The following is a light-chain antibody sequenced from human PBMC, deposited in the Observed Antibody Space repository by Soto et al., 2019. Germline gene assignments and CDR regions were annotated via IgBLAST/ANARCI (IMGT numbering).Light chain of an antibody. V-gene: IGLV2-14*01. CDR2: GVT. Sequence: QSALTQPASVSGSPGQSITISCTGTSSDVGAYYSVSWYQHHPGKAPKLIIYGVTNRPSGVPNRFSGSKSGNTASLTISGLQAEDEADYHCSSYTSGSSHYVFGTGTKLTVL. CDR3: SSYTSGSSHYV. CDR1: SSDVGAYYS. J-gene: IGLJ1*01.